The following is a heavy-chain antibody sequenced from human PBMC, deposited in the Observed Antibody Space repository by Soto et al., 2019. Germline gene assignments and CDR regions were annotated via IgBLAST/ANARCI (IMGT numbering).Heavy chain of an antibody. D-gene: IGHD1-1*01. CDR2: MSHSGGT. CDR3: ARVERGTATTVVDAFDI. J-gene: IGHJ3*02. Sequence: QVQLQQWGAGLLKPSETLSLTCAVYGGFVSSGSYYWSWIRQPPGKGLEWIGEMSHSGGTHFNPSLKSRVTISVDTSKYQFSLKMSSVTAADPALYYCARVERGTATTVVDAFDIWGPGTMVTVSS. V-gene: IGHV4-34*01. CDR1: GGFVSSGSYY.